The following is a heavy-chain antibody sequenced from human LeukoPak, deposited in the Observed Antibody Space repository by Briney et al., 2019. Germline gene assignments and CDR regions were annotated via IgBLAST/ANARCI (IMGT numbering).Heavy chain of an antibody. J-gene: IGHJ4*02. CDR1: GYTFTGYY. D-gene: IGHD3-22*01. Sequence: ASVKVSCKASGYTFTGYYMHWVRQAPGQGLEWMGWINPNSGGTNYAQKFQGRVTMTRDTSISTAYMELSRLRSDDTPVYYCARAGGKYDSRAVGYWGQGTLVTVSS. CDR3: ARAGGKYDSRAVGY. CDR2: INPNSGGT. V-gene: IGHV1-2*02.